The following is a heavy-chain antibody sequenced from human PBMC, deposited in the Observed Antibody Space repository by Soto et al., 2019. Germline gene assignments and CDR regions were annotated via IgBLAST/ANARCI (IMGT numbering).Heavy chain of an antibody. CDR3: ARVGITMIRGVLRTPIRDWYFYL. Sequence: EVQLVESGGGLVQPGGSLRLSCAASGFTFSSYSMNWVRQAPGKGLEWISYISSRSSTIYYADSVKGRFTISRDNAKNSLYLQMNSLRAEETAVYYCARVGITMIRGVLRTPIRDWYFYLWGRGTLVTVSS. D-gene: IGHD3-10*01. J-gene: IGHJ2*01. V-gene: IGHV3-48*01. CDR2: ISSRSSTI. CDR1: GFTFSSYS.